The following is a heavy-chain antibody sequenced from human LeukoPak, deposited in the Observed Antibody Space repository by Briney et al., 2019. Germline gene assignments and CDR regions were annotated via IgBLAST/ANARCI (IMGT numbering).Heavy chain of an antibody. CDR1: GYTFTSYG. CDR2: ISAYNGNT. J-gene: IGHJ4*02. Sequence: ASVKVSCKASGYTFTSYGISWVRQSPGQGLEWMGWISAYNGNTNYAQKLQGRVTMTTDTSTSTAYMELRSLRSDDTAVYYCATGSTTLVNLDYWGQGTLVTVSS. D-gene: IGHD4-23*01. CDR3: ATGSTTLVNLDY. V-gene: IGHV1-18*01.